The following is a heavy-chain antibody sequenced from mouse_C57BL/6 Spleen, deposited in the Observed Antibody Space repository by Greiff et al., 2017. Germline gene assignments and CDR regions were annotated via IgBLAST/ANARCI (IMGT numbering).Heavy chain of an antibody. J-gene: IGHJ2*01. CDR1: GFTFSSYA. D-gene: IGHD4-1*01. V-gene: IGHV5-4*03. Sequence: EVMLVESGGGLVKPGGSLKLSCAASGFTFSSYAMSWVRQTPEKRLEWVATISDGGSYTYYPDNVKGRFTISRDNAKNNLYLQMSHLKSEDTAMYYCARATNWDLYYFDYWGQGTTLTVSS. CDR3: ARATNWDLYYFDY. CDR2: ISDGGSYT.